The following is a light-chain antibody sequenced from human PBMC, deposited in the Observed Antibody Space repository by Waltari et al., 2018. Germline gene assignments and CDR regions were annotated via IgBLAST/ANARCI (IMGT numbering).Light chain of an antibody. CDR1: SSDIGDYTY. CDR3: ASYTSSGALM. J-gene: IGLJ3*02. Sequence: QSALTQPASVSGSPGQSITASCTGSSSDIGDYTYVSWYQQHPGKVPKLMIYDVNNRPSGVSHRFFGSKSGNTASLTISGLQPEDEADYYCASYTSSGALMFGGGTKVTVL. CDR2: DVN. V-gene: IGLV2-14*03.